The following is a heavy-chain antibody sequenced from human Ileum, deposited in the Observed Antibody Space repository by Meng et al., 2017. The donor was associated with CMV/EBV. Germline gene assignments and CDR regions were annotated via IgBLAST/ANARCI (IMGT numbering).Heavy chain of an antibody. Sequence: VQLVQSGAEVKNPGASVKVSCKASGYTFTSYYMHWVRQAPGQGLEWMGVFNPSGGYTNYAQDFKGRVTMTRDTSTTTVSMDLSSLRSEDTAVYDCARARDYGPIDYWGQGTLVTVSS. CDR1: GYTFTSYY. D-gene: IGHD4-17*01. J-gene: IGHJ4*02. CDR2: FNPSGGYT. V-gene: IGHV1-46*01. CDR3: ARARDYGPIDY.